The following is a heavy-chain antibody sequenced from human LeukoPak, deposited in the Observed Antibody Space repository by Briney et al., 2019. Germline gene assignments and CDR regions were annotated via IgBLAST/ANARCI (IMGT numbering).Heavy chain of an antibody. CDR3: ARDEDGDYEFDY. CDR1: GYTFTGYY. D-gene: IGHD4-17*01. CDR2: INPNSGGT. V-gene: IGHV1-2*06. Sequence: ASVKVSCKASGYTFTGYYMHWVRQAPGQGLEWMGRINPNSGGTNYAQKFQGRVTMTRDTSISTAYMELSSLRSEDTAVYYCARDEDGDYEFDYWGQGTLVTVSS. J-gene: IGHJ4*02.